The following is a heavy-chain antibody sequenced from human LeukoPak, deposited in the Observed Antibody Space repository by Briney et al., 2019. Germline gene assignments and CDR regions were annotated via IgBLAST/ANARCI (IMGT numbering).Heavy chain of an antibody. D-gene: IGHD2-2*01. V-gene: IGHV3-9*01. Sequence: PGGSLRLSCAASGFTFDDYAIHWVRQAPGKGLEWVSGISRNSGSIGYADSVKGRFTISRDNAKNSLYLQMNSLRAEDTALYYCAKASGYCSSTSCPPDYWGQGTLVTVSS. CDR1: GFTFDDYA. J-gene: IGHJ4*02. CDR2: ISRNSGSI. CDR3: AKASGYCSSTSCPPDY.